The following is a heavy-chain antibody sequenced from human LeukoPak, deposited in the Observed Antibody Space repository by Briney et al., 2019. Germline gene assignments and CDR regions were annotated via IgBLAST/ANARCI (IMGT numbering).Heavy chain of an antibody. CDR2: ISYDGSNK. J-gene: IGHJ4*02. CDR3: AKDGVGSDFDY. CDR1: GFTFSSYG. V-gene: IGHV3-30*18. D-gene: IGHD1-26*01. Sequence: PGGSLRPSCAASGFTFSSYGMHWVRQAPGKGLEWVAVISYDGSNKHYADSVKGRFTISRDNSKNTLYLQMNSLRAEDTAVYYCAKDGVGSDFDYWGQGTLVTVSS.